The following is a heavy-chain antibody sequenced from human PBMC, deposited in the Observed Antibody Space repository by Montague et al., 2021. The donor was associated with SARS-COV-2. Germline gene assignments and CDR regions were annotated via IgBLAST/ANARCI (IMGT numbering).Heavy chain of an antibody. CDR3: ARWDPQTLTLIGLRGKSASDY. CDR2: INHSGTT. CDR1: GGSFSGYY. J-gene: IGHJ4*02. Sequence: ETLSLTCAVYGGSFSGYYWTWIRQSPRKGLEWIAEINHSGTTNYNFNPSLRSRATISVDTSKSQFSLKLSSVTAADTGVYYCARWDPQTLTLIGLRGKSASDYWGQGTLVTVSS. V-gene: IGHV4-34*01. D-gene: IGHD4-23*01.